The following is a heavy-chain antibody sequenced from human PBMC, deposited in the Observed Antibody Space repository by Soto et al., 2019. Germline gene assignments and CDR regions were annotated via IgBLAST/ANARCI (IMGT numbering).Heavy chain of an antibody. CDR2: ISGGSGSA. V-gene: IGHV3-23*01. Sequence: EEQLLESGGDCVQPGGSLRLSCVASGFTFMNYALTWVRQAPGKGLEWVSTISGGSGSAYYAESVKGRFTISKDKSKNTLYLQMNSLRAEDTAVYYCAGDPYYYASGFWGQGTLVTVSS. CDR3: AGDPYYYASGF. J-gene: IGHJ4*02. D-gene: IGHD3-10*01. CDR1: GFTFMNYA.